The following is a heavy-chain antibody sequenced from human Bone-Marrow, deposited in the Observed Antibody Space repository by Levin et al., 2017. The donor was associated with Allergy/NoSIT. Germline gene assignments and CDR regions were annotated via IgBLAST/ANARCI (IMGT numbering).Heavy chain of an antibody. Sequence: GESLKISCKASGDTFTRYGINWVRQVPGQGLEWMGWISTFSGDKKYAQKFQGRVTMTTDTSTSTAYMELRSLRSDDTAVYYCARDGRAYCSSSSCYRAGWFDPWGQGSLVTVSS. CDR3: ARDGRAYCSSSSCYRAGWFDP. CDR2: ISTFSGDK. D-gene: IGHD2-2*01. J-gene: IGHJ5*02. CDR1: GDTFTRYG. V-gene: IGHV1-18*01.